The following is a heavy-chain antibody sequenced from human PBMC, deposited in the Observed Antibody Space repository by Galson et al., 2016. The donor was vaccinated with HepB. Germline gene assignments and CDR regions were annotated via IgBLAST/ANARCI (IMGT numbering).Heavy chain of an antibody. V-gene: IGHV3-49*04. Sequence: SLRLSCAASGFTFGDYAMSWVRQAPGKGLEWVGFIRSKPYGGTRKYAASVEGRFTISRDDSKSIAYLQMNNLKTEDTAVYYCTRLRYFDWFLSFYFDYCGQGTLLTVSS. J-gene: IGHJ4*02. CDR2: IRSKPYGGTR. CDR3: TRLRYFDWFLSFYFDY. D-gene: IGHD3-9*01. CDR1: GFTFGDYA.